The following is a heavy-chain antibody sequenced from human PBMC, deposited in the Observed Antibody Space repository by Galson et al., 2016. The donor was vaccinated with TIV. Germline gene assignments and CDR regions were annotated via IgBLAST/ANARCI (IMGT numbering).Heavy chain of an antibody. CDR3: AREVTCGGACYYFDF. CDR2: INWNGAST. D-gene: IGHD2-21*02. CDR1: GFTFGHYA. V-gene: IGHV3-20*01. J-gene: IGHJ4*02. Sequence: LRLSCAASGFTFGHYAVNWFRQAPGKGLEWVSSINWNGASTGHADSVKGRFTISRDNAKNSLYLQMNDLRVEDTAFYHCAREVTCGGACYYFDFWGQGTLVTVSS.